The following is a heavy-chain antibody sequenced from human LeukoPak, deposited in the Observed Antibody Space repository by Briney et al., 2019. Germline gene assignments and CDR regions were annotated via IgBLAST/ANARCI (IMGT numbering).Heavy chain of an antibody. CDR2: ISYDGSNK. V-gene: IGHV3-30*04. J-gene: IGHJ4*02. CDR3: AKGQNCGGATCYLDY. D-gene: IGHD2-21*01. CDR1: GFTFSSYA. Sequence: GRSLRLSCAASGFTFSSYAMHWVRQAPGKGLEWVAVISYDGSNKYYADSVKGRFTISRDNSKNTLYLQMNSLRADDTAVYYCAKGQNCGGATCYLDYWGQGSLVTVSS.